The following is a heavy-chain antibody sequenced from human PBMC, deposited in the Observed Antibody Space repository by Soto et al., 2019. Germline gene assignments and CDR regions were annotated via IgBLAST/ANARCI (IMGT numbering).Heavy chain of an antibody. CDR1: GGSISSGDYY. Sequence: SETLSLTCTVSGGSISSGDYYWSWIRQPPGKGLEGIGYIYYSGSTYYNPSLKSRVTISVDTSKNQFSLKLSSVTAADTAVYSCALTSRFKTRHLDYRGQGTLVTVSS. CDR2: IYYSGST. V-gene: IGHV4-30-4*01. D-gene: IGHD7-27*01. J-gene: IGHJ4*02. CDR3: ALTSRFKTRHLDY.